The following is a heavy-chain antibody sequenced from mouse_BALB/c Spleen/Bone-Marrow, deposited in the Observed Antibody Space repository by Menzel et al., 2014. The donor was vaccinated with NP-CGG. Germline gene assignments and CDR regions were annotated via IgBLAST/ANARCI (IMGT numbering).Heavy chain of an antibody. CDR2: ISYSGST. D-gene: IGHD2-4*01. V-gene: IGHV3-2*02. J-gene: IGHJ2*01. CDR3: ARYDYDVGYFDY. Sequence: DVQLQESGPGLVKPSQSLSLTCTVTGYSITSDYAWNWIRQFPGNKLEWMGYISYSGSTSYNPSLKSRISFTRDTSKNQFFLQLNSVTTEDTATYYCARYDYDVGYFDYWGQGTTLTVSS. CDR1: GYSITSDYA.